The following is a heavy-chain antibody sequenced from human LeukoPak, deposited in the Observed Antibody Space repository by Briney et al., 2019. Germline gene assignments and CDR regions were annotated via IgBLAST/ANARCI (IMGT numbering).Heavy chain of an antibody. J-gene: IGHJ4*02. V-gene: IGHV3-7*01. CDR2: IKQDVSEK. CDR1: GFTFMTYW. Sequence: GGSLRLSCAASGFTFMTYWMSWVRQAPGKGLEWVANIKQDVSEKYYVDSVKGRFTISRDNAKNSLSLQMNSLRAEDTAVYYCARHRTASDYWGQGTLVTVSS. CDR3: ARHRTASDY. D-gene: IGHD3-16*02.